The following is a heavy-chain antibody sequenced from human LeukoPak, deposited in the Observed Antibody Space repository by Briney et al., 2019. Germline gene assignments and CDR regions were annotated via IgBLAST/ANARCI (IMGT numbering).Heavy chain of an antibody. Sequence: PSETLSLTCTVSGGSISSYYWGWIRQPAGKGLEWIGRIYTSGSTNYNPSLKSRVTISVDKSKNQFSLKLSSVTAADTAVYYCARDSLVAVPPRPGYWFDPWGQGTLVTVSS. J-gene: IGHJ5*02. CDR2: IYTSGST. V-gene: IGHV4-4*07. D-gene: IGHD2-2*01. CDR1: GGSISSYY. CDR3: ARDSLVAVPPRPGYWFDP.